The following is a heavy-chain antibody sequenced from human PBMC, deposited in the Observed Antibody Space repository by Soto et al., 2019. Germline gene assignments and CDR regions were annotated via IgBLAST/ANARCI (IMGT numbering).Heavy chain of an antibody. Sequence: ASVQVSFKASGYSFINYYRHWVRQAPGQGFEWMGRISPKSGGTNYAQKFQGRVSLTWDTSLNTAYMELSSLMSEDTAVYYCARPPGYISDWYYFDLWGQGTQVTVSS. CDR2: ISPKSGGT. V-gene: IGHV1-2*02. CDR1: GYSFINYY. CDR3: ARPPGYISDWYYFDL. D-gene: IGHD3-9*01. J-gene: IGHJ4*02.